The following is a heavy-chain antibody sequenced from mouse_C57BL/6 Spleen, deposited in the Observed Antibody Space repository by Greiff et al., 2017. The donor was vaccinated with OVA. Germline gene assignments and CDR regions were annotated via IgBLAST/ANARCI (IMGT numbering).Heavy chain of an antibody. CDR3: ARGFTTVVATKGYYFDY. V-gene: IGHV1-69*01. CDR1: GYTFTSYW. D-gene: IGHD1-1*01. CDR2: IDPSDSYT. J-gene: IGHJ2*01. Sequence: VQLQQPGAELVMPGASVKLSCKASGYTFTSYWMHWVKQRPGQGLEWIGEIDPSDSYTNYNQKFKGKSTLTVDKSSSTAYMQLSSLTSEDSAVYYCARGFTTVVATKGYYFDYWGQGTTLTVSS.